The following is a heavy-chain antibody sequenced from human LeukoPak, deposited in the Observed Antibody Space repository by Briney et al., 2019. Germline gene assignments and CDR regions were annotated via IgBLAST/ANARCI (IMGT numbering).Heavy chain of an antibody. J-gene: IGHJ4*02. CDR2: ISYDGSNK. V-gene: IGHV3-30*03. CDR1: GFTFSSYG. CDR3: ARAGYCSGGSCYGSDY. D-gene: IGHD2-15*01. Sequence: SCKASGFTFSSYGMHWGRQAPGKGLEWVAVISYDGSNKYYADSVKGRFTISRDNSKNTLYLQMNSLRAEDTAVYYCARAGYCSGGSCYGSDYWGQGTLVSVSS.